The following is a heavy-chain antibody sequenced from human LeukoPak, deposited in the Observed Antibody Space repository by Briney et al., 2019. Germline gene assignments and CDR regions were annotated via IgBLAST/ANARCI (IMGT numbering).Heavy chain of an antibody. V-gene: IGHV1-69*13. D-gene: IGHD3-10*01. Sequence: GASVKVSCKASGGTFSSYAISWVRQAPGQGLEWMGGIIPIFGTANYAQKFQGRVTITADESTSTAYMELSSLRSEDTAVYYCASGIVRGPFDYWGQGTPVTVSS. CDR3: ASGIVRGPFDY. J-gene: IGHJ4*02. CDR1: GGTFSSYA. CDR2: IIPIFGTA.